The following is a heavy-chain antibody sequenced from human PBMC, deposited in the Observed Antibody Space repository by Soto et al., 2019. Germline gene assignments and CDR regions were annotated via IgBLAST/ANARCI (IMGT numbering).Heavy chain of an antibody. Sequence: PSETLSLTCAVYGGSFSGYYWSWIRQPPGKGLEWIGEINHSGSTNYNPSLKSRVTISVDTSKNQFSLKLSSVTAAETAVYYCARATGAGWYRGGSYYYYGMVVWGQGTTVTVSS. CDR3: ARATGAGWYRGGSYYYYGMVV. V-gene: IGHV4-34*01. D-gene: IGHD6-19*01. J-gene: IGHJ6*02. CDR1: GGSFSGYY. CDR2: INHSGST.